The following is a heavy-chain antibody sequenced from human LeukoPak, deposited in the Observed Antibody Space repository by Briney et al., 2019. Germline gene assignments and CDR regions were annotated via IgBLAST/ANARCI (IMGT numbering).Heavy chain of an antibody. Sequence: GGSLRLSCAASGFTLSSSAMSWVRQAPGKGLEWVSAISGSGGSTYYADSVKGRFTISRDNSKNTLYLQMNSLRAEDTAVYYCATPGGCSSTSCYAGIDYWGQGTLVTVSS. D-gene: IGHD2-2*01. J-gene: IGHJ4*02. CDR3: ATPGGCSSTSCYAGIDY. V-gene: IGHV3-23*01. CDR2: ISGSGGST. CDR1: GFTLSSSA.